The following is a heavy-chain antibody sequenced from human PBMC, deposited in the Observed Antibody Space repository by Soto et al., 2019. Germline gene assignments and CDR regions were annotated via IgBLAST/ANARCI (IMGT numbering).Heavy chain of an antibody. CDR3: VADFDWPEYRFDP. J-gene: IGHJ5*02. V-gene: IGHV1-69*01. Sequence: QVQLVQSGAEVKKPGSSVKVSCKASGGTFSSYAISWVRQAPGQGLEWMGGIIPIFGTANYAQKFQGRVTSTADESTSTAYMELRSLRSEDTAVYYCVADFDWPEYRFDPWGQGTLVTVSS. CDR2: IIPIFGTA. D-gene: IGHD3-9*01. CDR1: GGTFSSYA.